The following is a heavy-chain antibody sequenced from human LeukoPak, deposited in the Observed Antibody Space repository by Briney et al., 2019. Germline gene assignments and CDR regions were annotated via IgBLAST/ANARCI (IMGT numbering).Heavy chain of an antibody. CDR3: ATDGVRYFDWYTPGSFDY. CDR2: IIPIFGTA. J-gene: IGHJ4*02. D-gene: IGHD3-9*01. Sequence: ASVKVSCKASGGTFSSYAISWVRQAPGQGLEWMGGIIPIFGTANYAQKFQGRVTMTEDTSTDTAYMELSSLRSEDTAVYYCATDGVRYFDWYTPGSFDYWGQGTLVTVSS. V-gene: IGHV1-69*06. CDR1: GGTFSSYA.